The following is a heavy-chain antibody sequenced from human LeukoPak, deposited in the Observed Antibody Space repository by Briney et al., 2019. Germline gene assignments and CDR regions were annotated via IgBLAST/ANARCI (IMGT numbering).Heavy chain of an antibody. J-gene: IGHJ4*02. CDR1: GGSISSYY. CDR3: ARVRYYDSSGYSPLDY. Sequence: PSETLSLTCTVSGGSISSYYWSWIRQPPGKGLEWIGYIYYSGSTNYNPSLKSRVTISVDTSKNQFSLKLSSVTAADTAVYYCARVRYYDSSGYSPLDYWGQGTLVTVSS. CDR2: IYYSGST. V-gene: IGHV4-59*01. D-gene: IGHD3-22*01.